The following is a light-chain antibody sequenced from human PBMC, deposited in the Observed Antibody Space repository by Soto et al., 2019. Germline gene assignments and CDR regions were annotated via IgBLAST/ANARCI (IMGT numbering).Light chain of an antibody. J-gene: IGKJ1*01. Sequence: ENVLTQSPATLSLSPGERATLSYRASQSISTYVAWYQQTPGQAPRLLIYDTSKRATGIPDRFSGSGSGSDFTLTIHSLEPEDFAVYFCQQRTNWPYGWTFGQGTKLEIK. CDR1: QSISTY. CDR3: QQRTNWPYGWT. V-gene: IGKV3-11*01. CDR2: DTS.